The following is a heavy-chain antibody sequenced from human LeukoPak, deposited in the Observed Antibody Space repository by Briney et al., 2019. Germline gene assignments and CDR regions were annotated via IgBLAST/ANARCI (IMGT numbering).Heavy chain of an antibody. V-gene: IGHV4-4*02. CDR3: ARRSFEFWLRNPSTFDY. J-gene: IGHJ4*02. Sequence: SETLSLTCAVSGGSISSSNWWSWVRQPPGKGLEWIGEIYHSGSTNYNPSLKSRVTISVDTSKNQFSLKLSSVTAADTAVYYCARRSFEFWLRNPSTFDYWGQGTLVTVSS. CDR1: GGSISSSNW. D-gene: IGHD1-14*01. CDR2: IYHSGST.